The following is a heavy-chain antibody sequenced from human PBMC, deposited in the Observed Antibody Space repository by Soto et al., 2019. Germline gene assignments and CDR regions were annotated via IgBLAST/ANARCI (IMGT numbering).Heavy chain of an antibody. V-gene: IGHV1-69*02. CDR3: ARGEGAEDH. D-gene: IGHD1-26*01. CDR2: IIPILGIS. J-gene: IGHJ4*02. Sequence: QVQLVQSGAEVKKPGSSVKVSCKAAGGTFSSYTISWVLQAPGQGLEWMGGIIPILGISNYAQKFQGRVTITADKSTSTAYMELSSLRSEDTAVYYCARGEGAEDHWGQGTLVTVSS. CDR1: GGTFSSYT.